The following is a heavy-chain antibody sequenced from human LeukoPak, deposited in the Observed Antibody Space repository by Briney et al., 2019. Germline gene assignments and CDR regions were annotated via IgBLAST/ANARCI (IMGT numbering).Heavy chain of an antibody. Sequence: GESVKISCNGSGYXFTDYWICWVRQMPGKGLEWMGIIYLGDSDIRYSPSFQGQVTISADKSISTAYLQWSSLKASDTAMYYCARGHYYGSAPMDYWDLGTLVTVSS. J-gene: IGHJ4*02. CDR1: GYXFTDYW. V-gene: IGHV5-51*01. D-gene: IGHD3-10*01. CDR3: ARGHYYGSAPMDY. CDR2: IYLGDSDI.